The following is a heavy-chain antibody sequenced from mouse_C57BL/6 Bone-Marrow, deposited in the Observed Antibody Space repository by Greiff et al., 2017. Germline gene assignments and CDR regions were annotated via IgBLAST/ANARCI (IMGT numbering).Heavy chain of an antibody. Sequence: EVQVVVSGGGLVKPGGSLKLSCAASGFTFSDYGMHWVRQAPEKGLEWVAYISSGSSTIYSADTVKGRFTISRDNAKNTLFLQMTSLRSEDTAMYYCAVAYYSNYVPWFAYWGQGTLVTGSA. J-gene: IGHJ3*01. CDR1: GFTFSDYG. D-gene: IGHD2-5*01. V-gene: IGHV5-17*01. CDR3: AVAYYSNYVPWFAY. CDR2: ISSGSSTI.